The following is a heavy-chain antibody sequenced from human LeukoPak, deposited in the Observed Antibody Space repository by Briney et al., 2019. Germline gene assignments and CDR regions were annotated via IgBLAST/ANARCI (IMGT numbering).Heavy chain of an antibody. CDR2: INHSGST. Sequence: PSEALSLTCVVYGGSFSGYYWSWIRQPPGKGLEWIGEINHSGSTNYNPSLKSRVTISVDTSKNQFSLKLSSVTAAYTAVYYCARVRLRSTYYYYGMDVWGQGTTVTVSS. CDR3: ARVRLRSTYYYYGMDV. CDR1: GGSFSGYY. V-gene: IGHV4-34*01. D-gene: IGHD4-17*01. J-gene: IGHJ6*01.